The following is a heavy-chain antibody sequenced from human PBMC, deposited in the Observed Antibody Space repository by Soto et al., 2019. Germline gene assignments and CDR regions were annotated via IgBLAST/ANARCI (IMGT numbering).Heavy chain of an antibody. Sequence: QVQLQDSGPGLVKPSETLSLTCTVSGGSISGYYWSWIRQPPGKGLEWIGYIYYSGTTNYDPSLKSRVTMSVDTSKNQFSLKLSSVTAADTAVYYCARLTGGTYLSFYYYIGVWGKGTTVTVSS. CDR2: IYYSGTT. CDR3: ARLTGGTYLSFYYYIGV. V-gene: IGHV4-59*01. D-gene: IGHD2-8*02. J-gene: IGHJ6*03. CDR1: GGSISGYY.